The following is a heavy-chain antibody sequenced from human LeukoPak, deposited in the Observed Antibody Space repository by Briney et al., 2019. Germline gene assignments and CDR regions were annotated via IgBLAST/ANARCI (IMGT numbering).Heavy chain of an antibody. CDR1: GGSMSSSSDY. CDR3: AALPSRRIPLSGVDY. D-gene: IGHD5-18*01. J-gene: IGHJ4*02. V-gene: IGHV4-39*07. Sequence: SETLSLTCTVSGGSMSSSSDYWVWIRQPPGKGLEWIGSIYYSGSSSYNPSLRSRVTISVDTSKKQFSLKLSSVTAADTAVCHCAALPSRRIPLSGVDYWGQGTLLPVSS. CDR2: IYYSGSS.